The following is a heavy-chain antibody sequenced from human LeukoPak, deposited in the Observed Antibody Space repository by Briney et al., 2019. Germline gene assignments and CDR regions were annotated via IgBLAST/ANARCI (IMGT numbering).Heavy chain of an antibody. V-gene: IGHV3-30*03. CDR3: ARGGRYSDWYSGELAS. CDR1: GFIFNQFG. Sequence: PGGCLRLSCEASGFIFNQFGIHWVRQAPGKGLEWVGVISFDGSNQYYGDSMRDRYSISRDNSKNTVYLQMGSLRPDDTGVFYCARGGRYSDWYSGELASWGQGTQVTVSS. D-gene: IGHD2-21*02. J-gene: IGHJ4*02. CDR2: ISFDGSNQ.